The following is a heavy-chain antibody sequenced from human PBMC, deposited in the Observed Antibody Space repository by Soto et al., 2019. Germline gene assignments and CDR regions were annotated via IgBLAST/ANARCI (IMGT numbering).Heavy chain of an antibody. D-gene: IGHD3-3*01. CDR3: ARTTYYDFWSGLNDAFDI. CDR1: GFTFSTYS. Sequence: GGSLRLSCAASGFTFSTYSMNWVRQAPGKGLEWVSSISSSSSYIYYADSVKGRFTISRDNAKNSLYLQMNSLRAEDTAVYYCARTTYYDFWSGLNDAFDIWGQGTMVTVSS. V-gene: IGHV3-21*01. J-gene: IGHJ3*02. CDR2: ISSSSSYI.